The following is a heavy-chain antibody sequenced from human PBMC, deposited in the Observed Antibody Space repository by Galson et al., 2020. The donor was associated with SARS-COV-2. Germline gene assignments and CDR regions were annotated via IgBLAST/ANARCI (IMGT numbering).Heavy chain of an antibody. D-gene: IGHD3-22*01. V-gene: IGHV2-70*01. CDR3: ARQEYYYDSSWRAFDI. Sequence: SAPTLANPTPTLTLTCTFSGFSLRTRGMCVSWIRQPTGKALEWLAIIDWHDDKYYSTSPKTRLTISKDTSKNQVVLTMTNMDPVDTATYYCARQEYYYDSSWRAFDIWGQGTIVTVSS. J-gene: IGHJ3*02. CDR1: GFSLRTRGMC. CDR2: IDWHDDK.